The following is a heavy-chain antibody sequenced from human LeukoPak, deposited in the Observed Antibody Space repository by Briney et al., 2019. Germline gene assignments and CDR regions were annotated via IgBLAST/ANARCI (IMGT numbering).Heavy chain of an antibody. V-gene: IGHV3-43*02. CDR1: GFIFADYA. J-gene: IGHJ4*02. CDR2: ISGDGANT. D-gene: IGHD1-7*01. Sequence: GGSLRLSCTDSGFIFADYAMHWVRQAPGKSLEWVSLISGDGANTYSADSMKGRFTISRDNGRNSLYLHMNSLRAEDTAFYYCARSSPRGWYLWNYYFDNWGQGTLVTVSS. CDR3: ARSSPRGWYLWNYYFDN.